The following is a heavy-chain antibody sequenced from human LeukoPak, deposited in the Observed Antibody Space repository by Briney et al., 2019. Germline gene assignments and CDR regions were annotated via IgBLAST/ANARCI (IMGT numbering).Heavy chain of an antibody. Sequence: GSLRLSCAASGFTFSNAWMSWVRQAPGKGLEWVGRIKSKTDGGTTDYAAPVKGRFTISRDDSKNTLYLQMNSLKTEDTAVYYCTTGAYDSSGYYYLDYWDQGTLVTVSS. J-gene: IGHJ4*02. V-gene: IGHV3-15*01. D-gene: IGHD3-22*01. CDR3: TTGAYDSSGYYYLDY. CDR1: GFTFSNAW. CDR2: IKSKTDGGTT.